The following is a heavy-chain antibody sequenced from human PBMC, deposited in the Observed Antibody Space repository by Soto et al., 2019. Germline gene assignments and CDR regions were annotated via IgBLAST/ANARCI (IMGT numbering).Heavy chain of an antibody. D-gene: IGHD3-3*01. J-gene: IGHJ5*02. CDR1: GGSISSGGYY. CDR2: IYYSGST. V-gene: IGHV4-31*03. Sequence: QVQLQESGPGLVKPSQTLSLTCTVSGGSISSGGYYWSRIRQHPGKGLEWIGYIYYSGSTYYNPSLKSRVTISVDTSKNQFSLKLSSVTAADTAVYYCARSALRFLEWHPPRGFDPCGQGTLVTVSS. CDR3: ARSALRFLEWHPPRGFDP.